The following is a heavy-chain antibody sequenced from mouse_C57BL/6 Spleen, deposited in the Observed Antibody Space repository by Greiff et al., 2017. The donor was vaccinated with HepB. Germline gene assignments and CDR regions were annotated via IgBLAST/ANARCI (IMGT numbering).Heavy chain of an antibody. V-gene: IGHV1-11*01. CDR2: IYPVSGDT. J-gene: IGHJ4*01. Sequence: VQLKQSGAELASPGASVTLSCKASGYTFTDHIMNWVKKRPGQGLEWIGRIYPVSGDTNYNQKFRGKATFSVDRSSSTVYMVLNSLTSEDPAVYYCGMCYSNYAMDYWGKGTSVTVSS. CDR3: GMCYSNYAMDY. D-gene: IGHD2-5*01. CDR1: GYTFTDHI.